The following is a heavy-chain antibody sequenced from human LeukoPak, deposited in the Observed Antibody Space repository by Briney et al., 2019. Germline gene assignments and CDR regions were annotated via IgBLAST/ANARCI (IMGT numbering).Heavy chain of an antibody. CDR3: ARLNPGWLQSQPTGY. V-gene: IGHV4-39*01. J-gene: IGHJ4*02. Sequence: SETLSLTCTVSGGSISSSSYYWGWIRQPPGKGLEWIGSIYYSGSTYYNPSLKSRVTISVDTSKNQFSLKLSCVTAADTAVYYCARLNPGWLQSQPTGYWGQGTLVTVSS. CDR1: GGSISSSSYY. CDR2: IYYSGST. D-gene: IGHD5-24*01.